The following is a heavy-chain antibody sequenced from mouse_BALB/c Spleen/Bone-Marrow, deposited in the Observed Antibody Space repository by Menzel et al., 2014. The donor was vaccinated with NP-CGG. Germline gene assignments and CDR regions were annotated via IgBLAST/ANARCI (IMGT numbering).Heavy chain of an antibody. CDR3: ARGRDYYGNYFDY. CDR1: DYSIXSRYY. J-gene: IGHJ2*01. D-gene: IGHD1-1*01. V-gene: IGHV3-6*02. CDR2: INYAGSD. Sequence: ESGPGLVKPSQSLSLTCSVTDYSIXSRYYWNWIRQFPGNKLQWMGYINYAGSDSYNPSLKNRISITRDTSKNQFFLKLNSVTTEDTATYYCARGRDYYGNYFDYWGQGTTLTVSS.